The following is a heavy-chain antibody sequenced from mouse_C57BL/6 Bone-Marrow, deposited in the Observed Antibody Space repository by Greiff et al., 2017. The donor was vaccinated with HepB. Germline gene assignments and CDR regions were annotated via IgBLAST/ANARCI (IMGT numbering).Heavy chain of an antibody. J-gene: IGHJ2*01. CDR1: GFSFNTYA. CDR2: IRSKSNNYAT. CDR3: VSYGSSYNY. D-gene: IGHD1-1*01. Sequence: EVQVVESGGGLVQPKGSLKLSCAASGFSFNTYAMNWVRQAPGKGLEWVARIRSKSNNYATYYADSVKDRFTISRDDSESMLYLQMNNLKTEDTAMYYCVSYGSSYNYWGQGTTLTVSS. V-gene: IGHV10-1*01.